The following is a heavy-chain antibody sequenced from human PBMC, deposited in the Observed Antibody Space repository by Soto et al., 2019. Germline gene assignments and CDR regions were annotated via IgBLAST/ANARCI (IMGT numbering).Heavy chain of an antibody. CDR1: GGTFSSYA. V-gene: IGHV1-69*01. CDR3: ERDTPHCSGGSCDSVRYFDY. CDR2: IIPIFGTA. D-gene: IGHD2-15*01. Sequence: QVQLVQSGAEVKKPGSSVKVSCKASGGTFSSYAISWVRQAPGQGLEWMGGIIPIFGTANYAQKFQGRVRITAAEATGTAYLELSSMRSEATAVYYCERDTPHCSGGSCDSVRYFDYWGQGTLVTVSS. J-gene: IGHJ4*02.